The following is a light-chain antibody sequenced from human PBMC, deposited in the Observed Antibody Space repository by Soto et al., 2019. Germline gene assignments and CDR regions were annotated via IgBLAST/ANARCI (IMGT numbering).Light chain of an antibody. V-gene: IGLV1-44*01. CDR1: SSNIGSHT. J-gene: IGLJ2*01. CDR2: SSN. Sequence: QPVLTQPPSASGTPGQRVTISCSGSSSNIGSHTVNWYQQLPGTAPKLLVYSSNLRPSGVPDRFSGSKSGTSASLAISGLQSEDEADYYCAAWDGGLNGVLFGGGTKLTVL. CDR3: AAWDGGLNGVL.